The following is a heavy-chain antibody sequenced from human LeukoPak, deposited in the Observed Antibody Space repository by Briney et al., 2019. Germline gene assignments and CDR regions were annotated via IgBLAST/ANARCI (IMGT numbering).Heavy chain of an antibody. CDR1: GYTFTSYY. Sequence: ASVKVSCKASGYTFTSYYMHWVRQAPGQGLEWMGIINPSGGSTSYAQKFQGRATMTRDTSTSTVYMELSSLRSEDTAVYYCARARSTYSGYAPPKHWGQGTLVTVSS. D-gene: IGHD5-12*01. J-gene: IGHJ1*01. CDR3: ARARSTYSGYAPPKH. CDR2: INPSGGST. V-gene: IGHV1-46*01.